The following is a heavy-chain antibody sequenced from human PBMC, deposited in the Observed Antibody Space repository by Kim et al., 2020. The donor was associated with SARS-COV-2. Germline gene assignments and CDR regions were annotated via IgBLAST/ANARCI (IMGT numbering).Heavy chain of an antibody. J-gene: IGHJ4*02. CDR2: ISANGRNT. CDR1: GFTFSTYA. D-gene: IGHD6-19*01. CDR3: AKDIRRSGGWVSIDY. Sequence: GGSLRLSCAASGFTFSTYAMSWVRQAPGKGLEWVSGISANGRNTYYADSVKGRFTISRDNSKNTLYLQVNSLRADDTAVYYCAKDIRRSGGWVSIDYWGQGSLVTVSS. V-gene: IGHV3-23*01.